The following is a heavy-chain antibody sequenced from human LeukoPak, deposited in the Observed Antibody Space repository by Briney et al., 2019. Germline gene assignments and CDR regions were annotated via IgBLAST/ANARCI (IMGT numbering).Heavy chain of an antibody. J-gene: IGHJ6*03. CDR1: GGSIRSYY. D-gene: IGHD6-13*01. CDR3: ARDNSSSWYAPVYYYYYYMDV. CDR2: IYTSGST. V-gene: IGHV4-4*07. Sequence: PSETLSLTCTVSGGSIRSYYWSWIRQPPGKGLEWIGRIYTSGSTNYNPSLKSRVTMSVDTSKNQFSLKLSSVTAADTAVYYCARDNSSSWYAPVYYYYYYMDVWGKGTTVTISS.